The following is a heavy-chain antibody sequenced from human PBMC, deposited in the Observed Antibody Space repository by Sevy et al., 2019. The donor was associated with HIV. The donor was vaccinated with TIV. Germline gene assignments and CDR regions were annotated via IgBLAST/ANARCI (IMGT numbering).Heavy chain of an antibody. Sequence: GGSLRLSCAASGFTFSANWMNWVRRAPGKGLEWVANVKADGSDKDYVDSVEGRFTISRDNAKNVLFLQMNSLRVEDTAAYYCAHETFGRFESWGQGTLVTVSS. D-gene: IGHD3-16*01. V-gene: IGHV3-7*01. CDR2: VKADGSDK. CDR3: AHETFGRFES. J-gene: IGHJ4*02. CDR1: GFTFSANW.